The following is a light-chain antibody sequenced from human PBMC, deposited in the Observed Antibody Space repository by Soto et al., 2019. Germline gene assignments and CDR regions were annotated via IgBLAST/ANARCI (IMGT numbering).Light chain of an antibody. Sequence: QSALTQPPSVSGSPGQSVTISCTGTSSDVGSYNRVSWYQQPPGTAPKLMIYEVNNRPSGVPDRFSGSKSGNTASLTISGLQAEDEADYYCCSYAGSSTYVFGTGTKVTVL. V-gene: IGLV2-18*02. J-gene: IGLJ1*01. CDR3: CSYAGSSTYV. CDR1: SSDVGSYNR. CDR2: EVN.